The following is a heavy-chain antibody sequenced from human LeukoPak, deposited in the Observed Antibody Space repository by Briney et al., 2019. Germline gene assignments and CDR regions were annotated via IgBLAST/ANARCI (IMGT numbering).Heavy chain of an antibody. J-gene: IGHJ4*02. CDR1: GYTFTSYG. CDR2: ISAYNGNT. Sequence: ASVKVSCKASGYTFTSYGISWVRRAPGQGLEWMGWISAYNGNTNYAQKLQGRVTMTTDTSTSTAYMELRSLRSDDTAVYYCARTAGYDTVYYFDYWGQGTLVTVSS. V-gene: IGHV1-18*01. CDR3: ARTAGYDTVYYFDY. D-gene: IGHD3-22*01.